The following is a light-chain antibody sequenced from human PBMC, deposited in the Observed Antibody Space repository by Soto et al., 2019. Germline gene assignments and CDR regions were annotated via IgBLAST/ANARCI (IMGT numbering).Light chain of an antibody. CDR3: QQNVTPPHT. Sequence: EIVLTQSPGTLSLSPGERATLSCRASQSVNSNYLAWYQQKPGQVPRPLIYGASIRAAGVPDRLSGSGSGQALPLTISRREPEDYAVYYCQQNVTPPHTFGQGTNLEIK. CDR2: GAS. CDR1: QSVNSNY. V-gene: IGKV3-20*01. J-gene: IGKJ2*01.